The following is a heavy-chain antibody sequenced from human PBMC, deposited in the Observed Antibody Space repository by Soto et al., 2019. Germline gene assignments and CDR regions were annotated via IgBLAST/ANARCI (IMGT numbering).Heavy chain of an antibody. V-gene: IGHV3-23*01. CDR1: GFTFSSYA. D-gene: IGHD3-22*01. Sequence: PGGSLRLSCAASGFTFSSYAMSWVRQAPGKGLEWVSAISGSGGSTYYADSVKGRFTISRDNSKNTLYLQMNSLRAEDTAVYYCANPPMVDYDSSGYHPDYYFDYWGQGTLVTVSS. J-gene: IGHJ4*02. CDR2: ISGSGGST. CDR3: ANPPMVDYDSSGYHPDYYFDY.